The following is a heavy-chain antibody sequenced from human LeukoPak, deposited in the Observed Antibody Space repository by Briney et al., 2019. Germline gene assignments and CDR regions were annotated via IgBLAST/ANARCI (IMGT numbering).Heavy chain of an antibody. CDR2: IYHSGST. D-gene: IGHD3/OR15-3a*01. V-gene: IGHV4-30-2*01. J-gene: IGHJ4*02. Sequence: SQTLSLTCAVSGGSISSGGHSWSWIRQPPGKGLEWIGYIYHSGSTYYNPSLKSRVTISVDRSKNQFSLKLSSVTAADTAVYYCARGSVQLDYWGQGTLVTVSS. CDR1: GGSISSGGHS. CDR3: ARGSVQLDY.